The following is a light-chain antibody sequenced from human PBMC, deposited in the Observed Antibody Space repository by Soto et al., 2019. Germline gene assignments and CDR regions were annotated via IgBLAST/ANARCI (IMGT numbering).Light chain of an antibody. CDR2: DDS. V-gene: IGLV3-21*02. CDR1: NIGSKS. Sequence: SYELTQPPSVSVAPGQTARISCGGNNIGSKSVCRYQQKPGQAPVLVVYDDSDRPSGIPARFSGSNSGNTATLTITRVEAGDEADYFCQVWNTSSDHPRVFGTGTKVTVL. J-gene: IGLJ1*01. CDR3: QVWNTSSDHPRV.